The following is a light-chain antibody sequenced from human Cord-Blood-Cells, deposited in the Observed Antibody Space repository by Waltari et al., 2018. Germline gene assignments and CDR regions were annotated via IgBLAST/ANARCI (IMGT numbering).Light chain of an antibody. CDR1: QGISSY. J-gene: IGKJ1*01. CDR2: AAS. V-gene: IGKV1-8*01. Sequence: AIRMTQSPSSLSASTGDSVTITWRASQGISSYLAWYQQKPGKAPKLLIYAASTLQSGVPSRFSGSGSGTDFTLTISCLQSEDFATYYCQQYYSYPRTFGQGTKVEIK. CDR3: QQYYSYPRT.